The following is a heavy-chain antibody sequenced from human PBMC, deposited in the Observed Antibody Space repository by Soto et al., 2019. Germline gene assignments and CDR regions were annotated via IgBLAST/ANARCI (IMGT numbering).Heavy chain of an antibody. CDR3: AHKFIAARPFDY. V-gene: IGHV2-5*02. D-gene: IGHD6-6*01. CDR1: GFSLSTSGVG. CDR2: IYWDDDK. Sequence: QITLKESGPTLVKPTQTLTLTCTFSGFSLSTSGVGVGWIRQPPGKALERLALIYWDDDKRYSPSLKSRLTITKDTFKNQVVLTMTNMDPVDTATYYCAHKFIAARPFDYWGQGTLVTVSS. J-gene: IGHJ4*02.